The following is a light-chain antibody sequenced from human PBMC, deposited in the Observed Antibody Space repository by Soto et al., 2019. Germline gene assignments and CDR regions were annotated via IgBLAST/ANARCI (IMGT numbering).Light chain of an antibody. J-gene: IGKJ2*01. CDR3: QQYGNSPPYT. CDR2: GAS. Sequence: EIVLTQSPCTLSLSPGERATLSCRASQSVSSSYLAWYQQKPGQAPRLLIYGASSRATGIPDRFSGSGSGTDFTPTISTPEPEDFAVYYCQQYGNSPPYTFGQGTKLEIK. V-gene: IGKV3-20*01. CDR1: QSVSSSY.